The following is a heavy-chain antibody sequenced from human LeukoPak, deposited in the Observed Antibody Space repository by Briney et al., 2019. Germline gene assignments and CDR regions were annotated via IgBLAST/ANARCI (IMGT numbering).Heavy chain of an antibody. J-gene: IGHJ5*02. Sequence: SETLSLTCIVSGGSVSSGSYYWSWIRQPPGKGLGWIGETNHSGSTNYNPSLKSRVTISVDTSKNQFSLKLSSVTAADTAVYYCARAGLWFGYNWFDPWGQGTLVTVSS. D-gene: IGHD3-10*01. CDR1: GGSVSSGSYY. CDR2: TNHSGST. CDR3: ARAGLWFGYNWFDP. V-gene: IGHV4-39*07.